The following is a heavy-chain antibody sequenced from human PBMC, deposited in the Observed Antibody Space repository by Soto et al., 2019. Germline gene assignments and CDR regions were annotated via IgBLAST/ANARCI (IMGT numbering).Heavy chain of an antibody. CDR2: IYYSGST. CDR1: GGSISSGDSY. J-gene: IGHJ6*02. Sequence: PSETLSRTFTVSGGSISSGDSYWSWIRQPPAKGLQWIGYIYYSGSTYYNPSLKSRVTISVDTSKNQFSLKLSSVTAADTAVYYCARVTTVIEGQEYRMDVWGQGTTVTVSS. D-gene: IGHD4-17*01. V-gene: IGHV4-30-4*01. CDR3: ARVTTVIEGQEYRMDV.